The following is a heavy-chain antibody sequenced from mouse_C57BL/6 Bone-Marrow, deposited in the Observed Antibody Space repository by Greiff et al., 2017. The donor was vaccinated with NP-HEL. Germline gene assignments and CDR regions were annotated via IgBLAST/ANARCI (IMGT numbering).Heavy chain of an antibody. CDR3: ARQENYYGSSYWYFDV. Sequence: EVQVVESGGGLVQPGGSLKLSCAASGFTFSDYGMAWVRQAPRKGPEWVAFISNLAYRIYYADTVTGRFTISRENAKNTLYLEMSSLRSEDTAMYYCARQENYYGSSYWYFDVWGTGTTVTVSS. V-gene: IGHV5-15*01. J-gene: IGHJ1*03. CDR2: ISNLAYRI. CDR1: GFTFSDYG. D-gene: IGHD1-1*01.